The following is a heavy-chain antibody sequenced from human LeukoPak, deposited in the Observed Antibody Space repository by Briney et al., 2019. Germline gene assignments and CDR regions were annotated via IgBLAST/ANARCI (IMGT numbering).Heavy chain of an antibody. J-gene: IGHJ4*02. CDR1: GYTFTGYY. CDR2: INPNSGGT. D-gene: IGHD3-22*01. CDR3: ARVLYYYDSSRYPRPLESIPDELYYFDY. V-gene: IGHV1-2*02. Sequence: ASVKVSCKASGYTFTGYYMHWVRQAPGQGLEWMGWINPNSGGTNYAQKFQGRVTMTRDTSISTAYMDLSRLRSDDTAVYYCARVLYYYDSSRYPRPLESIPDELYYFDYWGQGTLVTVSS.